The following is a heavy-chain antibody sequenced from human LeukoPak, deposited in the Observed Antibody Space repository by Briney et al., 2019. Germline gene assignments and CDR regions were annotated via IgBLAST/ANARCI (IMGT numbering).Heavy chain of an antibody. CDR3: ARGTRDGYNSYWFDP. CDR1: GFTFSSYW. Sequence: GGSLRLSCVASGFTFSSYWMTWVRQAPGKGLEWVANIKTDGSQIYYVDSVKGRFTISRDNAKNSLYLQMNSLRAEDTAVYYCARGTRDGYNSYWFDPWGQGTLVTVSS. V-gene: IGHV3-7*01. CDR2: IKTDGSQI. J-gene: IGHJ5*02. D-gene: IGHD5-24*01.